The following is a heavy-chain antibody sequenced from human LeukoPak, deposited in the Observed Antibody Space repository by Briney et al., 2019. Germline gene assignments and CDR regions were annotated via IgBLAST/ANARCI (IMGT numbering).Heavy chain of an antibody. J-gene: IGHJ4*02. CDR3: ARGPNSNWSGLDF. Sequence: GGSLRLSCIASGFSFSGHWMHWASQLTGEGLVWVSRISPTGSTTSYADSVKGRFTVSRDNAKNTLYLQVNNLRAEDTAVYYCARGPNSNWSGLDFWGQGTLLTVSS. CDR1: GFSFSGHW. CDR2: ISPTGSTT. V-gene: IGHV3-74*01. D-gene: IGHD6-6*01.